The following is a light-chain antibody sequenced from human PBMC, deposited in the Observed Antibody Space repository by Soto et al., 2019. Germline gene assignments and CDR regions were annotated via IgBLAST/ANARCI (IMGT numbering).Light chain of an antibody. V-gene: IGKV3-15*01. J-gene: IGKJ5*01. Sequence: EIVMTQSPATLSVSPGERATLPCRASQSVSSTLASYKQKPGQGPRRLICGAHRRATGIPVRFSGSGSGTEFTLTISSLQSEDFAVYYCEQYNNWPLTFGQGTRLEIK. CDR3: EQYNNWPLT. CDR2: GAH. CDR1: QSVSST.